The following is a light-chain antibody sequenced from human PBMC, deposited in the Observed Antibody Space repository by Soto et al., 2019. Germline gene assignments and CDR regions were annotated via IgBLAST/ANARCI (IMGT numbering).Light chain of an antibody. V-gene: IGKV3-11*01. CDR3: QKRNNWPPVT. CDR2: DAS. Sequence: EIVMTQSPATLSVSPGERATLSCRASQSVSSYLAWYQQKPGQAPRLLIYDASNRATGIPDRFSGSGSGTDFTLTISRLEPEDFAVYYCQKRNNWPPVTFGGGTKVDIK. CDR1: QSVSSY. J-gene: IGKJ4*01.